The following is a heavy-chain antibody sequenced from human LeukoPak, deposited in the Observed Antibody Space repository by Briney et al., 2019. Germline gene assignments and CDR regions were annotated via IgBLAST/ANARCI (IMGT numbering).Heavy chain of an antibody. J-gene: IGHJ4*02. Sequence: GGSLRLSCAASGFTVSRNYMSWVRQAPGKGLEWVSVIYRGGRTYYADSVKGRFTISRDNSKNTLYLQMNSLRAEETAVYYCARAGPSSSWHQFDYWGQGTLVTVSS. CDR1: GFTVSRNY. CDR3: ARAGPSSSWHQFDY. D-gene: IGHD6-13*01. CDR2: IYRGGRT. V-gene: IGHV3-66*01.